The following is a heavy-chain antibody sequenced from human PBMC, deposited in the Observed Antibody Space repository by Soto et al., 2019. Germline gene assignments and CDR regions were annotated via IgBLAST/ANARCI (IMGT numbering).Heavy chain of an antibody. CDR1: VYTFTSYD. V-gene: IGHV1-18*01. Sequence: ASLEVSCKASVYTFTSYDINCVRPATGQGLEWMGWMNPNNGNTNYAQKLQGRVTMTTDTSTSTAYMELRSLRSDDTAVYYCARDLDYYYGMDGWGQGNTVTF. J-gene: IGHJ6*02. CDR2: MNPNNGNT. CDR3: ARDLDYYYGMDG.